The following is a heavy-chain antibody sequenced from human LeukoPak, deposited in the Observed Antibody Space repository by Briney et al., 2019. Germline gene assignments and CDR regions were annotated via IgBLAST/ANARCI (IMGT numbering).Heavy chain of an antibody. D-gene: IGHD4-17*01. CDR3: AADMTTVTST. CDR2: INPNSGGT. V-gene: IGHV1-2*02. CDR1: GYTFTGYY. J-gene: IGHJ5*02. Sequence: ASVKVSCTASGYTFTGYYMHWVRQAPGQGLEWMGWINPNSGGTNYAQTFQGRVTMTRDTSISTAYMELSRLRSDDTAVYYCAADMTTVTSTWGQGTLVSVSS.